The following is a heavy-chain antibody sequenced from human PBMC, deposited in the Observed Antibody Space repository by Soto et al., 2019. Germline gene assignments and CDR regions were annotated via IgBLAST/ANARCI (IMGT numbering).Heavy chain of an antibody. V-gene: IGHV4-34*01. J-gene: IGHJ6*02. CDR1: GGSFSGYY. Sequence: SETLSLTCAVYGGSFSGYYWSWIRQPPGKGLEWIGEINHSGSTNYNPSLKSRVTISVDTSKNQFSLKLSSVTAADTAVYYCAILRGNYYYYYGMDVWGQGTTVTVSS. CDR3: AILRGNYYYYYGMDV. CDR2: INHSGST.